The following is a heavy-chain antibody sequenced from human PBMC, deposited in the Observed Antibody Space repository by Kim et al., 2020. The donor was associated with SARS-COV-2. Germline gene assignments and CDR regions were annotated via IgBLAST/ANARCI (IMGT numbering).Heavy chain of an antibody. CDR3: ARDVEYYDILTGYYKPYYFDY. V-gene: IGHV3-21*01. CDR2: ISSSSYI. CDR1: GFTFSSYS. Sequence: GGSLRLSCAASGFTFSSYSMNWVRQAPGKGLEWVSSISSSSYIYYADSVKGRFTISRDNAKNSLYLQMNSLRAEDTAVYYCARDVEYYDILTGYYKPYYFDYWGQGTLVTVSS. J-gene: IGHJ4*02. D-gene: IGHD3-9*01.